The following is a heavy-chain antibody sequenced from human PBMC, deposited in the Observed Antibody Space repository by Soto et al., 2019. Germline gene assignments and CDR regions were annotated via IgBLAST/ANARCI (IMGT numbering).Heavy chain of an antibody. CDR2: VNPKSGGT. V-gene: IGHV1-2*02. Sequence: QVQLVQSGAEVEKPGASVKVSCKASGYTFTGYYMNWVRQAPGQGLEWMGWVNPKSGGTKYSQKFQGRVTLTRDTSLSTPYMELNSRISGAKAVYYGSLLPSWATNGDPSGNYAFAYGGQGTLVIFFS. CDR1: GYTFTGYY. D-gene: IGHD1-26*01. CDR3: SLLPSWATNGDPSGNYAFAY. J-gene: IGHJ4*02.